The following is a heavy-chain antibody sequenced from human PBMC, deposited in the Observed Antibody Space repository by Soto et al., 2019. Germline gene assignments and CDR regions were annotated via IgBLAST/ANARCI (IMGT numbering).Heavy chain of an antibody. J-gene: IGHJ5*02. CDR3: ARVGRLPYYYDSSGYRGAPWFEP. CDR1: GYTFTGYD. Sequence: ASVKVSCKASGYTFTGYDINWVRQATGQGLEWMGWMNPNSGNTGYAQKFQGRVTMTRNTSISTAYMELSSLRSEDTAVYYCARVGRLPYYYDSSGYRGAPWFEPWGEGTLVTVS. D-gene: IGHD3-22*01. V-gene: IGHV1-8*01. CDR2: MNPNSGNT.